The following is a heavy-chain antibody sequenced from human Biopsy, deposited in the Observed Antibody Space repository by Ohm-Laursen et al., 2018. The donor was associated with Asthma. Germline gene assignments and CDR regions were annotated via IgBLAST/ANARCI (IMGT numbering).Heavy chain of an antibody. Sequence: ASVKVSCKTSGYTFIGYHIHWVRQAPGQGLEWMGRINPNSGGTNYAQKFQGRVTMTSDTSISTAYMELSRLRSDDTALYYCARGQKSPGDRWFDPRGQGTLVTVSP. CDR1: GYTFIGYH. V-gene: IGHV1-2*06. CDR2: INPNSGGT. CDR3: ARGQKSPGDRWFDP. J-gene: IGHJ5*02. D-gene: IGHD7-27*01.